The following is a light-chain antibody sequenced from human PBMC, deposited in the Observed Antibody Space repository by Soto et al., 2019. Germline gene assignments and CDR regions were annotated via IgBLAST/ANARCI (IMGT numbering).Light chain of an antibody. CDR1: QNIRSR. V-gene: IGKV1-5*01. CDR3: QQYHSYWP. CDR2: DAS. J-gene: IGKJ1*01. Sequence: DFQMTQSPSTLSASVGDRVTITCRASQNIRSRLAWFQQKPGKAPKLLIYDASSLESGAPQRFSGSGSGTKFNFTIRSLKSDYFSTYYCQQYHSYWPFGQGSKV.